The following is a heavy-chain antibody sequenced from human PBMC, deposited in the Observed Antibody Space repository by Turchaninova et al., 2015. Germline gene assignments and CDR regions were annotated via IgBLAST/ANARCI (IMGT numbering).Heavy chain of an antibody. J-gene: IGHJ4*02. CDR1: GYTFSHYG. V-gene: IGHV1-18*01. CDR2: RDAYNGNT. Sequence: QVQVVQSGAELKKPGASVKVSCKASGYTFSHYGLTWVRQAPGQGLEWMAWRDAYNGNTNSAQKFQGRVTMTTDTSTSTAYMELRSLTSDDTAVYYCARSNGDYGFYFDYWGQGTLVTVSS. D-gene: IGHD4-17*01. CDR3: ARSNGDYGFYFDY.